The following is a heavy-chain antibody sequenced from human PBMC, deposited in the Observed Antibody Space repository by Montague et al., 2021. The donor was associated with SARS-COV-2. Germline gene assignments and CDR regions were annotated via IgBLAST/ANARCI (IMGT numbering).Heavy chain of an antibody. D-gene: IGHD2-21*01. V-gene: IGHV3-23*01. CDR3: AKGPEQTPKGVRLD. CDR2: LETDGST. CDR1: GFTFSNYI. J-gene: IGHJ4*02. Sequence: SLRLSCAASGFTFSNYIMTWVRQAPGQGLEWVSLLETDGSTYYADAVMGRLIITRGNSKNTLYLQMNSLRAEDTAIYYCAKGPEQTPKGVRLDWGQGTLVTVSS.